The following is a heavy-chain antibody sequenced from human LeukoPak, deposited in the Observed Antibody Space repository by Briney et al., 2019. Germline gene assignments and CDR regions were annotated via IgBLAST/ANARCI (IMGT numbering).Heavy chain of an antibody. V-gene: IGHV3-15*01. CDR3: TTDRRTDWRWDYFDY. CDR1: GFTFSSYW. Sequence: PGGSLRLSCAASGFTFSSYWMSWVRQAPGRGLEWVGRIKSKTDGGTTDYAAPVKGRFTISRDDSKNTLYLQMNSLKTEDTAVYYCTTDRRTDWRWDYFDYWGRGTLVTVSS. D-gene: IGHD2-21*01. CDR2: IKSKTDGGTT. J-gene: IGHJ4*02.